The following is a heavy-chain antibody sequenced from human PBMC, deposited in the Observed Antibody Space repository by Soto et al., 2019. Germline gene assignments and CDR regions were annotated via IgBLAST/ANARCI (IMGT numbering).Heavy chain of an antibody. CDR1: GFTFSSYA. J-gene: IGHJ4*02. D-gene: IGHD3-22*01. V-gene: IGHV3-23*01. Sequence: HPGGSLRLSCAASGFTFSSYAMSWVRQAPGKGLEWVSAISGSGGSTYYADSVKGRFTISRDNSKNTLYLQMNSLRAEDTAVYYCAKSSDRITMIVVGFDDWGQGTLVTVSS. CDR3: AKSSDRITMIVVGFDD. CDR2: ISGSGGST.